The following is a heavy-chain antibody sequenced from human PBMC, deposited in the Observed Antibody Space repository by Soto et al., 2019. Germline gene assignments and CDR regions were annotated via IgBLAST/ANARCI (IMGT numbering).Heavy chain of an antibody. CDR1: GGSISRGGYS. Sequence: QLQLQESGSGLVKPSQTLSLACAVSGGSISRGGYSWSWIRQPPGKGLEWIGYIYHTGTTYYNPSIKSRVTIAVARSRNQFSLKLSSVPAADTAVYYCARAHYGDYGYGMDVWGQGTTVTVSS. CDR2: IYHTGTT. J-gene: IGHJ6*02. V-gene: IGHV4-30-2*01. CDR3: ARAHYGDYGYGMDV. D-gene: IGHD4-17*01.